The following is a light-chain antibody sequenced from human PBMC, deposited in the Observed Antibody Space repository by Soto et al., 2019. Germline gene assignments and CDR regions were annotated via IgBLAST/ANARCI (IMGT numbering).Light chain of an antibody. CDR2: GAS. Sequence: AIRMNKSLSSLSASTGDTVTITCRASQDIGSVLAWYQQKPGTAPKVLISGASNLHGGVPSRFSGSGSRTDFTLTITHLQSEDFAPYYCQHYLNFPITFGQGTRLENK. CDR3: QHYLNFPIT. CDR1: QDIGSV. V-gene: IGKV1-8*01. J-gene: IGKJ5*01.